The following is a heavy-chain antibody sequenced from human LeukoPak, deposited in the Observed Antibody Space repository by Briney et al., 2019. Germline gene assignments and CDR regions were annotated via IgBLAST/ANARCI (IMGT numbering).Heavy chain of an antibody. D-gene: IGHD5-24*01. Sequence: GGSLRLSCAASGFTFSTYTMHWVRQAPGEGLEWVAVISYDGSNTFYTDSVKGRFTVSRDDSKNTVYLQMDSLRGDDTAVYHCARDPQRWQQLPHCWYLDLWAVAPWSLSPQ. CDR2: ISYDGSNT. CDR1: GFTFSTYT. J-gene: IGHJ2*01. V-gene: IGHV3-30*10. CDR3: ARDPQRWQQLPHCWYLDL.